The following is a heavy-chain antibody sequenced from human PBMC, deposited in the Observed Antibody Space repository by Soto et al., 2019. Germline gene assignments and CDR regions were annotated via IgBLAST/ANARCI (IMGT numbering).Heavy chain of an antibody. V-gene: IGHV1-18*01. CDR3: ARDTSHYFDF. J-gene: IGHJ4*02. Sequence: QIRLVQSGDEVKKPGASVKVSCTASNYAFITYGITWVRQAPGQGLEWVGWITPYNGNTNYGQNFQGRVTMTADTSTRTAYMELRSLTSDDTAVYYCARDTSHYFDFRGQGTRVTVSS. CDR1: NYAFITYG. D-gene: IGHD2-2*01. CDR2: ITPYNGNT.